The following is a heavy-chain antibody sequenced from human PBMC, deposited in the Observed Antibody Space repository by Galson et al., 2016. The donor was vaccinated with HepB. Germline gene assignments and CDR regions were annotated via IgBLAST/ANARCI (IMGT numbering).Heavy chain of an antibody. Sequence: SVKVSCKASGGTFSSYAISWVRQAPGQGLEWMGGIIPIFGTANYAQKFQGRVTITADESTSTAYMELSSLRSEDTAVYYCARDPLGYWSSTSCPPEGRGYYYYGMDVWGQGTTVTVSS. D-gene: IGHD2-2*01. CDR2: IIPIFGTA. V-gene: IGHV1-69*13. CDR3: ARDPLGYWSSTSCPPEGRGYYYYGMDV. CDR1: GGTFSSYA. J-gene: IGHJ6*02.